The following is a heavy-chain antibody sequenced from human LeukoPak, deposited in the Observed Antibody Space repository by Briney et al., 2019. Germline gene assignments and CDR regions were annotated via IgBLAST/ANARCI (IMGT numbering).Heavy chain of an antibody. CDR1: GDSISSHY. CDR2: VYHTGST. J-gene: IGHJ2*01. CDR3: AAKVTTRWYFDL. Sequence: SEILSLTCNVSGDSISSHYWSWIRQPPGKGLEWIGFVYHTGSTNYNPSLKSRVTISVDTSKNQFSLKMRSVTAADTAVYYCAAKVTTRWYFDLWGRGTLVTVSS. D-gene: IGHD4-17*01. V-gene: IGHV4-59*11.